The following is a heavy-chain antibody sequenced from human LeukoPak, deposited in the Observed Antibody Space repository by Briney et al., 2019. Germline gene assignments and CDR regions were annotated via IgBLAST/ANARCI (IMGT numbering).Heavy chain of an antibody. V-gene: IGHV5-51*01. CDR2: ISPGDSDT. Sequence: GQSLKISCKASGYRFTKFWIGWVRQMPGKGLEWMGIISPGDSDTRYSPSFQGQVSISVDKSITTAYLQWNNLKASDTAIYYCARGGDDYNWHDAFDIWGQGTMVVVFS. CDR1: GYRFTKFW. D-gene: IGHD5-24*01. J-gene: IGHJ3*02. CDR3: ARGGDDYNWHDAFDI.